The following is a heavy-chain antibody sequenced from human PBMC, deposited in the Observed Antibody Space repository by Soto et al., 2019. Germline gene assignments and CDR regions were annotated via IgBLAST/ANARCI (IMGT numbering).Heavy chain of an antibody. CDR3: ARAIDYGDDEVFFDY. J-gene: IGHJ4*02. CDR2: IYSGGST. V-gene: IGHV3-66*01. Sequence: EVQVMESGGGLVQPGGSLRLSCAASGFTVTSNYMTWVRQAPGKGLEWVSVIYSGGSTYYADSVKGRFTISRDNSKNTLYLQMNSLSAEDTAVYYCARAIDYGDDEVFFDYWGQGTLVTVSS. D-gene: IGHD4-17*01. CDR1: GFTVTSNY.